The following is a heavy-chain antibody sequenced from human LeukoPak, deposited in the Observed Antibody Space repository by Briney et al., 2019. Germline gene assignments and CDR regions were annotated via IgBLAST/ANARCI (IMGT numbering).Heavy chain of an antibody. J-gene: IGHJ3*02. V-gene: IGHV1-2*02. D-gene: IGHD3-22*01. CDR1: GYIFTGYY. CDR2: INPNSGDT. Sequence: ASVKVSCKASGYIFTGYYMHWVRQAPGQGLEWMGWINPNSGDTNYAQKFQGRVTMTRDTSTSTAYMELSRLRSDDTAVYYCASARYYYDSSGYYYSGLDAFDIWGQGTMVTVSS. CDR3: ASARYYYDSSGYYYSGLDAFDI.